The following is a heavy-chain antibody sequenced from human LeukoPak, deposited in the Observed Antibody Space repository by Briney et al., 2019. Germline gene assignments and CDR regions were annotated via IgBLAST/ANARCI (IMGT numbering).Heavy chain of an antibody. CDR2: ISGSGGST. CDR3: AKEPFLWFGESDTTFFDY. D-gene: IGHD3-10*01. V-gene: IGHV3-23*01. Sequence: GGFLRLSCAASGFTFSSYAMSWVRQAPGKGLEWVSAISGSGGSTYYADSVKGRFTISRDNSKNTLYLQMNSLRAEDTAVYYCAKEPFLWFGESDTTFFDYWGQGTLVTVSS. J-gene: IGHJ4*02. CDR1: GFTFSSYA.